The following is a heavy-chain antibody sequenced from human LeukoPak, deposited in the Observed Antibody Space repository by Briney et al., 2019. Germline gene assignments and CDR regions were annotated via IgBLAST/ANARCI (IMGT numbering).Heavy chain of an antibody. CDR3: AKAKTTVVTPSDY. D-gene: IGHD4-23*01. J-gene: IGHJ4*02. Sequence: PGGSLRLSCAASGFTFSSYGMHWVRQAPGKGLEWVAFIRYDGSNKYYADSVKGRFTISRDNSKNTLYLQMNSLRAEDTAVYYCAKAKTTVVTPSDYWGQGTLVTVSS. V-gene: IGHV3-30*02. CDR2: IRYDGSNK. CDR1: GFTFSSYG.